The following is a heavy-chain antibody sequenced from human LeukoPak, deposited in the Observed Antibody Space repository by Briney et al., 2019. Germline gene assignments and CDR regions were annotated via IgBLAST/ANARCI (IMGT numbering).Heavy chain of an antibody. CDR1: GGSISSSSYY. Sequence: SETLSLTCTASGGSISSSSYYWGWIRQPPGKGLEWIGSIYYSGSTYYNPSLKSRVTISVDTSKNQFSLKLSSVTAADTAVYYCAGGSPYQLLTPEYFQHWGQGTLVTVSS. J-gene: IGHJ1*01. CDR2: IYYSGST. V-gene: IGHV4-39*01. D-gene: IGHD2-2*01. CDR3: AGGSPYQLLTPEYFQH.